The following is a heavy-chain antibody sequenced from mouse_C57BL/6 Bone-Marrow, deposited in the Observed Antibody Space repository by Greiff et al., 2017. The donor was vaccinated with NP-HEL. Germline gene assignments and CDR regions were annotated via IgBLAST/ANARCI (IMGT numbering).Heavy chain of an antibody. J-gene: IGHJ1*03. D-gene: IGHD2-2*01. V-gene: IGHV1-64*01. CDR2: IHPNSGST. CDR3: ARWGYYWYFDV. CDR1: GYTFTSYW. Sequence: VQLQQPGAELVKPGASVKLSCKASGYTFTSYWMHWVKQRPGQGLEWIGMIHPNSGSTNYNEKFKSKATLTVDKSSSTAYMQLSSLTSDDSAVYYCARWGYYWYFDVWGTGTTVTVSS.